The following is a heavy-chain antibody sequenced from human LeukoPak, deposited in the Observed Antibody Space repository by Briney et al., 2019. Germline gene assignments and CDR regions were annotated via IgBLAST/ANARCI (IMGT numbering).Heavy chain of an antibody. D-gene: IGHD3-9*01. V-gene: IGHV1-18*01. Sequence: ASVKVSCKTSGYTFTNYAFSWVRQAPGQGHEWMGWISAHNEKTNYAQKFQDRITLTTDTSTSTAFMELRSLRPDDTAIYFCARTGYYDILTGYSTWFDPWGQGTLVTVSS. CDR1: GYTFTNYA. CDR2: ISAHNEKT. J-gene: IGHJ5*02. CDR3: ARTGYYDILTGYSTWFDP.